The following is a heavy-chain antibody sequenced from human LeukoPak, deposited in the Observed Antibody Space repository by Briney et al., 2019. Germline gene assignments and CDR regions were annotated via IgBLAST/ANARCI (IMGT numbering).Heavy chain of an antibody. CDR1: GGSISSYY. Sequence: TSSETLSLTCTVSGGSISSYYWSWIRQPPGKGLEWIGTFYHGGSTYYNPSLKSRVTISLDTSKNQFSLKLASVTAADTAVYYCARVEEGYGSGRRENYYYYYMDVWGKGTTVTISS. D-gene: IGHD3-10*01. J-gene: IGHJ6*03. CDR3: ARVEEGYGSGRRENYYYYYMDV. CDR2: FYHGGST. V-gene: IGHV4-59*01.